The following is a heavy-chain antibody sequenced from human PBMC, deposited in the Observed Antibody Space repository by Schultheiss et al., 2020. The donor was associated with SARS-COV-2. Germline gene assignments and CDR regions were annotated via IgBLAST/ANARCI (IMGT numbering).Heavy chain of an antibody. CDR2: INPNSGGT. V-gene: IGHV1-18*04. CDR1: GYTFTSYG. Sequence: ASVKVSCKASGYTFTSYGISWVRQAPGQGLEWMGRINPNSGGTNYAQKFQGRVTITADESTSTAYMELSSLRSEDTAVYYCARDRFPLRSSPVDYWGQGTLVTVSS. D-gene: IGHD4-17*01. J-gene: IGHJ4*02. CDR3: ARDRFPLRSSPVDY.